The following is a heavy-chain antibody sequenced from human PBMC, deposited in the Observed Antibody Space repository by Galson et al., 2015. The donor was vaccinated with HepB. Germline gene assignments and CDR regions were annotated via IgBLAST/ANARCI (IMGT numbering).Heavy chain of an antibody. J-gene: IGHJ4*02. CDR2: ISTYNGDT. V-gene: IGHV1-18*04. Sequence: SVKVSCKASGYTFNNYGISWVRQAPGQGLEWMGWISTYNGDTNYAQKLQGRVTMTTDTSTTTAYMELRSLRSDDTAVYYCARDSVGGNSDFPFDYWGQGTLVTVSS. CDR3: ARDSVGGNSDFPFDY. D-gene: IGHD4-23*01. CDR1: GYTFNNYG.